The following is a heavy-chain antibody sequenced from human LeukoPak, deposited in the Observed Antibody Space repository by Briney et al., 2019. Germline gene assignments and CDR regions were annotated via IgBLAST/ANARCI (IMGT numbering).Heavy chain of an antibody. Sequence: ASVKVSCKASGYTFTGHYIHWVRQAPGQGLEWMGWINPHSDGINYAQNFQGRVTMTRDTSISTAYMELSRLRSDDTAVYYCARDYTLLKVLRYFDWLPYFDYWGQGTLVTVSS. CDR1: GYTFTGHY. J-gene: IGHJ4*02. CDR2: INPHSDGI. CDR3: ARDYTLLKVLRYFDWLPYFDY. V-gene: IGHV1-2*02. D-gene: IGHD3-9*01.